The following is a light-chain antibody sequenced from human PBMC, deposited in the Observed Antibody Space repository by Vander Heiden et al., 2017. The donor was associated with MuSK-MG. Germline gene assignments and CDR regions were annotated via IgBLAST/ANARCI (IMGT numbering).Light chain of an antibody. J-gene: IGKJ5*01. CDR3: QQYDSYPSIT. Sequence: AIRMTQSPSSFSASTGDRVTITCRASQGISSYLAWYQQKPGKAPKLLIYAASTLQSGVPSRFSGSGSGTDFTLTISCLQSEDFAPYYCQQYDSYPSITFGQGTRLEIK. V-gene: IGKV1-8*01. CDR2: AAS. CDR1: QGISSY.